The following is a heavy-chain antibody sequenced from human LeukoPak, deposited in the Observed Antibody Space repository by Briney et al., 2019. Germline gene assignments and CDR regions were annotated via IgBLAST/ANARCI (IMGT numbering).Heavy chain of an antibody. V-gene: IGHV3-21*01. D-gene: IGHD1-26*01. CDR3: ARALGGSYLNGPYYYYYYMDV. Sequence: GGSLRLSCAASGFTFSSYSMNWVRQAPGKGLEWVSSISSSSSYIYYADSVKGRFTISRDNAKNSLYLQMSSLRAEDTAVYYCARALGGSYLNGPYYYYYYMDVWGKGTTVTVSS. J-gene: IGHJ6*03. CDR1: GFTFSSYS. CDR2: ISSSSSYI.